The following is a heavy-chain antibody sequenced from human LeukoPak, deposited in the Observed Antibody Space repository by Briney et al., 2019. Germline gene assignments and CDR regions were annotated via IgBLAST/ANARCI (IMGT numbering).Heavy chain of an antibody. Sequence: PSETLSLTCTVSGGSISSYYWSWIRQPPGKGLEWIGYIYYSGSTYYNPSLKSRVTISVDTSKNQFSLKLSSVTAADTAVYYCARVVVVAARAGWFDPWGQGTLVTVSS. V-gene: IGHV4-59*01. CDR3: ARVVVVAARAGWFDP. D-gene: IGHD2-15*01. CDR1: GGSISSYY. J-gene: IGHJ5*02. CDR2: IYYSGST.